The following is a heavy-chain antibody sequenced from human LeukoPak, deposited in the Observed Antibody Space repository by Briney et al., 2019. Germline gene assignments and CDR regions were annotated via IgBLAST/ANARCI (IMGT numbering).Heavy chain of an antibody. V-gene: IGHV4-30-4*01. CDR2: IYYSGST. Sequence: SETLSLTCTVSGGSISSGDYYWSWIRQPPGKGLEWIGYIYYSGSTYYNPSLKSRVTISVDTSKNQFSLKLSSVTAADTAVYYCARPDILTGYYFDYWGQGTLVTVSS. CDR3: ARPDILTGYYFDY. J-gene: IGHJ4*02. D-gene: IGHD3-9*01. CDR1: GGSISSGDYY.